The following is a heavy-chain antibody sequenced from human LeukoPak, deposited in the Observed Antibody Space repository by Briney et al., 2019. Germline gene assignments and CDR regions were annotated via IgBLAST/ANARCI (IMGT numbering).Heavy chain of an antibody. D-gene: IGHD3-10*01. CDR3: ARGSYYGSGSYYQTFDY. J-gene: IGHJ4*02. V-gene: IGHV1-69*13. Sequence: SVKVSCKASGGTFSSYAISWVRQAPGQGLEWMGGIIPIFGTANYAQKFQGRVTITADESTSTAYMELSSLRSEDTGVYYCARGSYYGSGSYYQTFDYWGQGTLVTVSS. CDR1: GGTFSSYA. CDR2: IIPIFGTA.